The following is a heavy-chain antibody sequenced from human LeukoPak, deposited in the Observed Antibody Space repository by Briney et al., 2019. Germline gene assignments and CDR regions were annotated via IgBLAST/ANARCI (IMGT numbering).Heavy chain of an antibody. D-gene: IGHD6-19*01. J-gene: IGHJ6*03. V-gene: IGHV7-4-1*02. CDR2: INTNTGNP. CDR3: ARDTRSGQWLVRYYYMDV. Sequence: ASVKVSCKASGYTFTSYAMNWVRQAPGQGLEWMGWINTNTGNPTYAQGFTGRFVFSLDTSVSTAYLQISSLKAEDTAVYYCARDTRSGQWLVRYYYMDVWGKGTTVTVSS. CDR1: GYTFTSYA.